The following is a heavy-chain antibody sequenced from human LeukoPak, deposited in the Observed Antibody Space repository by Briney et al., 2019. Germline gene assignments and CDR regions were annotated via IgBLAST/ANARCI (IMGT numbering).Heavy chain of an antibody. Sequence: GGSLRLSCAAPGFTFSSYSMNWVRQAPGKGLEWVSSISSSSSYIYYADSVKGRFTISRDNSKNTLYLQMNSLRAEDTAVYYCAKDPGATVTTDYWGQGTLVTVSS. CDR2: ISSSSSYI. V-gene: IGHV3-21*04. CDR1: GFTFSSYS. CDR3: AKDPGATVTTDY. D-gene: IGHD4-11*01. J-gene: IGHJ4*02.